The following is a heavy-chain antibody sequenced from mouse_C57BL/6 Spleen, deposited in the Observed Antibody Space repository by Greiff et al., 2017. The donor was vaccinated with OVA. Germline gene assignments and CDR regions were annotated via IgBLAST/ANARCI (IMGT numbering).Heavy chain of an antibody. J-gene: IGHJ4*01. CDR2: IHPNSGST. CDR3: ARERPYYYGSSPYAMDY. V-gene: IGHV1-64*01. Sequence: VQLQQPGAELVKPGASVKLSCKASGYTFTSYWMHWVKQRPGQGLEWIGMIHPNSGSTNYNEKFKSKATLTVDKSSSTAYMQLSSLTSEDSAVYDCARERPYYYGSSPYAMDYWGQGTSVTVSS. D-gene: IGHD1-1*01. CDR1: GYTFTSYW.